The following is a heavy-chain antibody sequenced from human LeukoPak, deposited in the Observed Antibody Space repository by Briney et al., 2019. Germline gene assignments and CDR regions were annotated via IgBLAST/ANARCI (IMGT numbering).Heavy chain of an antibody. D-gene: IGHD2-2*02. CDR1: GFTFSSYW. CDR2: IKQDGSEK. CDR3: ARDMDCSSTSCYRGGNWFDP. J-gene: IGHJ5*02. Sequence: GGPLRLSCAASGFTFSSYWMSWVRQAPGKGLEWVANIKQDGSEKYYVDSVKGRFTISRDNAKNSLYLQMTSLRAEDTAVYYCARDMDCSSTSCYRGGNWFDPWGQGTLVTVSS. V-gene: IGHV3-7*01.